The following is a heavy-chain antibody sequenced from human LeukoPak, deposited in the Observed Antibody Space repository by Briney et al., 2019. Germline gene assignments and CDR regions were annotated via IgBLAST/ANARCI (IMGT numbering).Heavy chain of an antibody. Sequence: GGSLGLSCAASGFVVSGSYMNWVRQAPGQGLEWVSVISGSGGSTYYANSVKGRFTISRDNSKNTLYMQMNSLRAEDTAVYYCTKGGPWMITFGGAPDAFDIWGQGTMVTVSS. V-gene: IGHV3-23*01. D-gene: IGHD3-16*01. CDR1: GFVVSGSY. CDR3: TKGGPWMITFGGAPDAFDI. CDR2: ISGSGGST. J-gene: IGHJ3*02.